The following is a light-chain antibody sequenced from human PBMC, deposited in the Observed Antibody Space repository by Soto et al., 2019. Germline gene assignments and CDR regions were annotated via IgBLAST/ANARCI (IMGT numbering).Light chain of an antibody. CDR2: DND. J-gene: IGLJ2*01. V-gene: IGLV1-51*01. Sequence: QSVLTQPPSVSAAPGQKVSISCSGSSSNIGSHYVSWYQHLPGTAPRLLIYDNDKRPSGIPDRFSGSKSGTSATLGITGLQTGDEADYYCVTWDNSLSGVIFGGGTKVTVL. CDR1: SSNIGSHY. CDR3: VTWDNSLSGVI.